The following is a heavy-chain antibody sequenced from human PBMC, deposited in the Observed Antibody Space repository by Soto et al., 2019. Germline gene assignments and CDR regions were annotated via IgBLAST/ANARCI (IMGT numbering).Heavy chain of an antibody. V-gene: IGHV3-33*01. CDR2: IWYDGSSQ. J-gene: IGHJ4*02. CDR1: GFTFSNYG. CDR3: ACLGRVASAAPGGDY. Sequence: QVQLVESGGGVVQPGRSLRLSCAASGFTFSNYGMHWVRQAPGKGLEWVAVIWYDGSSQYYADSVKGRFTISRDNSKNTLLLQMNSLRAEDTAVYFGACLGRVASAAPGGDYWGQGTLVTASS. D-gene: IGHD2-2*01.